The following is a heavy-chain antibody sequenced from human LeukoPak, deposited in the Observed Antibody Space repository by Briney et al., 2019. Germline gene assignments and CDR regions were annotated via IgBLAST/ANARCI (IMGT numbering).Heavy chain of an antibody. Sequence: GGSLRLSCAASGFTFSSYWMSWVRQAPGKGLEWVANIKQDGSEKYYVDSVKGRFTISRDNAKNSLYLQMNSLRVEDTAVYYCAREDYYGSGSYAFDIWGQGTMVTVSS. V-gene: IGHV3-7*01. D-gene: IGHD3-10*01. CDR1: GFTFSSYW. CDR3: AREDYYGSGSYAFDI. CDR2: IKQDGSEK. J-gene: IGHJ3*02.